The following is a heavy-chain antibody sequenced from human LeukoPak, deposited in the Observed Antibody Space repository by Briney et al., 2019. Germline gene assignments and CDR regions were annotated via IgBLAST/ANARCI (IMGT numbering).Heavy chain of an antibody. CDR1: GYSISSGYY. CDR3: ARGRDTMVRGGGYYYMDV. J-gene: IGHJ6*03. D-gene: IGHD3-10*01. CDR2: IYHSGST. Sequence: SETLSLTCTVSGYSISSGYYWGWIRQPPGKGLEWIGSIYHSGSTYYNPSLKSRVTISVDTSKNQFSLKLSSVTAADTAVYYCARGRDTMVRGGGYYYMDVWGKGTTVTVSS. V-gene: IGHV4-38-2*02.